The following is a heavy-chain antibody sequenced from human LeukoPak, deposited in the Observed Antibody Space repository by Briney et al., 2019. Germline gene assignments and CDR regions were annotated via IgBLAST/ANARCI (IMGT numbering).Heavy chain of an antibody. Sequence: GGSLRLSRAASGFTFSNYAMIWVRQAPGRGLVWVSAIRSGGGSTLYADSVKGRFTISRDNSKNTLFLQMNNMRAEDTAVYYCARDPNGDYVGAFEMWGPGTKVTVS. D-gene: IGHD4-17*01. J-gene: IGHJ3*02. CDR3: ARDPNGDYVGAFEM. V-gene: IGHV3-23*01. CDR1: GFTFSNYA. CDR2: IRSGGGST.